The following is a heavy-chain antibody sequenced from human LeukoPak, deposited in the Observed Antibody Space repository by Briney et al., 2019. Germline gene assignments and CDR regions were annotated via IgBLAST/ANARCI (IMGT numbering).Heavy chain of an antibody. CDR1: GFTYSTFE. CDR3: ASLWELHY. V-gene: IGHV3-48*03. D-gene: IGHD1-26*01. CDR2: INSGGDTI. J-gene: IGHJ4*02. Sequence: GGSLRLSCAASGFTYSTFEMNWVRQAPGEGLEWISYINSGGDTIYYADSVKGRFTVSRDNAKNSLYLQMNSLRAEDTAVYYCASLWELHYWGQGTLVTVSS.